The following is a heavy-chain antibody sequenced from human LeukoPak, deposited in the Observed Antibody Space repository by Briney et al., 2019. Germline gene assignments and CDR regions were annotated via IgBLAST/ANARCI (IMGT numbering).Heavy chain of an antibody. D-gene: IGHD3-10*01. V-gene: IGHV4-39*07. CDR1: GGSISSSTYY. CDR3: ARRRGVDYYGSGSYLFLAEKLSNYYMDV. CDR2: IYYSGST. Sequence: SETLSLTCSVSGGSISSSTYYWGWIRQPPGKGLEWIGSIYYSGSTYYNPSLKSRVTISVDTSKNQFSLKLSSVTAADTAVYYCARRRGVDYYGSGSYLFLAEKLSNYYMDVWGKGTTVTISS. J-gene: IGHJ6*03.